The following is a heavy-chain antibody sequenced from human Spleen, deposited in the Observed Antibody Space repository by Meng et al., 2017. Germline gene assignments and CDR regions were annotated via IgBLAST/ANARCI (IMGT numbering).Heavy chain of an antibody. D-gene: IGHD3-22*01. CDR2: IHHSGNT. CDR1: GDSISSSHW. V-gene: IGHV4-4*02. Sequence: GSLRLSCAASGDSISSSHWWSWVRQPPGKGLEWIGEIHHSGNTYYNPSLKSRLTISVDKSKNQFSLHLSPVTAADTAVYYCARDLWRSYYDSSAKDYWGQGTLVTVSS. J-gene: IGHJ4*02. CDR3: ARDLWRSYYDSSAKDY.